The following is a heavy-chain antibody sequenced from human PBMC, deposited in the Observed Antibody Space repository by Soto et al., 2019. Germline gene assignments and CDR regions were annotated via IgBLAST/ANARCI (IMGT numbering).Heavy chain of an antibody. CDR1: GGSISSRSYY. D-gene: IGHD2-21*01. CDR3: ARLTFIARVIAQICVFDS. Sequence: QLQLQESGPGLVKPSETLSLTCSISGGSISSRSYYWGWIRQPPGKGLEWIGSIYYSGGTYYNPSLKNRVTISVDTTKHQFSLKLSSVTAADTAVYYCARLTFIARVIAQICVFDSWVQGTMVTVSS. V-gene: IGHV4-39*01. J-gene: IGHJ4*02. CDR2: IYYSGGT.